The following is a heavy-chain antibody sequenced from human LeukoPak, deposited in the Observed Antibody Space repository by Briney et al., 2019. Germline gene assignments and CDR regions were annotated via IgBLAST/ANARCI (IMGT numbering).Heavy chain of an antibody. Sequence: GGSLRLSCAASGFTFSDYYMSWIRQAPGQGLEWVSYISSSGSTIYYADSVKGRFTISRDNANNSLYLQMNSLRVEDTAVYYCARAGNYYYMDVWGKGTTVTVSS. V-gene: IGHV3-11*04. J-gene: IGHJ6*03. CDR2: ISSSGSTI. CDR1: GFTFSDYY. CDR3: ARAGNYYYMDV.